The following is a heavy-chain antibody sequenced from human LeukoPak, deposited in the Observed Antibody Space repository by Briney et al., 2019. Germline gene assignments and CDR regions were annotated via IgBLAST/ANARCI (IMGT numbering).Heavy chain of an antibody. V-gene: IGHV3-21*01. Sequence: PGGSLRLSCAASGFTFSSYSMNWVRQAPGKGLEWVSSISSSSSYIYYADSVKGRFTISRDNAKNSLYLQMNSLRAEDTAVYYCARDNVVGYQLLGDYYYYMDVWGKGTTVTVSS. CDR2: ISSSSSYI. CDR3: ARDNVVGYQLLGDYYYYMDV. J-gene: IGHJ6*03. CDR1: GFTFSSYS. D-gene: IGHD2-2*01.